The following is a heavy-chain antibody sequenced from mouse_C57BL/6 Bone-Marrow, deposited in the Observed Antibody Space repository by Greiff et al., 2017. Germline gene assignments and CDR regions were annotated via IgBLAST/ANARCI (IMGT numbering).Heavy chain of an antibody. CDR2: INPGSGGT. J-gene: IGHJ2*01. D-gene: IGHD4-1*01. Sequence: QVQLKQSGAELVRPGTSVKVSCKASGYAFTNYLIEWVKQRPGQGLEWIGVINPGSGGTNYNEKFKGKATLTADKSSSTAYMQLSSLTSEDSAVYFCARVGGLHWADYWGQGTTLTVSS. V-gene: IGHV1-54*01. CDR3: ARVGGLHWADY. CDR1: GYAFTNYL.